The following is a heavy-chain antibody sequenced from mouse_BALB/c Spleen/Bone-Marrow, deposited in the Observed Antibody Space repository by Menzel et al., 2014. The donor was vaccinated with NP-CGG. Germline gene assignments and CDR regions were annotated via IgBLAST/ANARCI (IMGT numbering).Heavy chain of an antibody. CDR1: GYTFTGYV. V-gene: IGHV1-14*01. J-gene: IGHJ4*01. Sequence: LVESGPELVKPGASGKMSCKASGYTFTGYVMHWVKQKPGQGLEWIGYINPYNDGTKYNEKFKAKATLTSDKSSSTAYMVLSSRTSEDSAVYYCARGSWDRYDMDYLGQGTPGTVYS. CDR3: ARGSWDRYDMDY. CDR2: INPYNDGT. D-gene: IGHD1-1*01.